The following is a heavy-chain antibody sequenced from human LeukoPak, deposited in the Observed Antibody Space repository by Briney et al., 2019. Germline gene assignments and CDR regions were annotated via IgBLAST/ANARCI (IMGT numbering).Heavy chain of an antibody. CDR1: GGSISTYY. CDR3: ARGTDTAMVIPVDY. D-gene: IGHD5-18*01. CDR2: VYYSGST. Sequence: SETLSLTCTVSGGSISTYYWSWIRQPPGKGLEWIGYVYYSGSTYYNPSLKSRVTISVDTSKNQFSLKLSSVTAADTAVYYCARGTDTAMVIPVDYWGQGTLVTVSS. J-gene: IGHJ4*02. V-gene: IGHV4-59*08.